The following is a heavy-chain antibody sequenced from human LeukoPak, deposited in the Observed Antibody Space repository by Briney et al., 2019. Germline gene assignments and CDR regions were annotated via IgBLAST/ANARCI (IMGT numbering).Heavy chain of an antibody. CDR1: GGSISSYF. V-gene: IGHV4-4*09. CDR2: IYTSGST. J-gene: IGHJ4*02. CDR3: ATSYTSSSPFDY. D-gene: IGHD3-16*01. Sequence: SETLSLTCTVSGGSISSYFWSWIRQPPGKGLEWIGYIYTSGSTNYNPSLKSRVTISVDTSKNQFSLHLSSVTAADTAVYYCATSYTSSSPFDYWGQGTLVTVSS.